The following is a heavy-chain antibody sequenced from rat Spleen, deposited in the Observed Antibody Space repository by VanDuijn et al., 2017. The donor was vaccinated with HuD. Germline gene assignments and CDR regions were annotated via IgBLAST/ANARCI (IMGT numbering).Heavy chain of an antibody. Sequence: EVQLVESGGGLVQPGRSLKFSCAASGFTFSNYVMAWVRQAPTKGLEWVSYISYNGGTIYYRDSVKGRFTISRDNAKSTLYLQMDSLRSEDTATYYCARRYDFDYWGQGVMVTVSS. CDR1: GFTFSNYV. CDR3: ARRYDFDY. CDR2: ISYNGGTI. V-gene: IGHV5S23*01. J-gene: IGHJ2*01. D-gene: IGHD1-11*01.